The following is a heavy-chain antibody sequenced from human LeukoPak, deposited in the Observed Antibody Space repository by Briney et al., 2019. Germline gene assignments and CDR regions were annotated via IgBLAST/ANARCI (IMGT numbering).Heavy chain of an antibody. CDR3: ARADDSSGYYYDY. J-gene: IGHJ4*02. CDR2: MSYDGSHI. V-gene: IGHV3-30*01. CDR1: GFTFSSYA. Sequence: GGSLRLSCAASGFTFSSYAMHWVRQAPGKWLEWVAVMSYDGSHIYYEDSVKGRFTISRDNSKNTLYLQMTSLRAEGTALYYCARADDSSGYYYDYWGQGTLLNVSS. D-gene: IGHD3-22*01.